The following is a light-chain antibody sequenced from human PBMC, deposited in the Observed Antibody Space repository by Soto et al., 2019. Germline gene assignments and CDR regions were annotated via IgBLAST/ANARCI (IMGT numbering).Light chain of an antibody. Sequence: ALTQPPSASGSPGQSVTISCTGTSSDVGGYKYVSWYQQYPGKAPKLMIYAVSKRPSGVPDRFSGSKSGNTASLTVSGLQAEDEADYYCSSYAGSNNYVFGTGTKLTVL. J-gene: IGLJ1*01. V-gene: IGLV2-8*01. CDR3: SSYAGSNNYV. CDR1: SSDVGGYKY. CDR2: AVS.